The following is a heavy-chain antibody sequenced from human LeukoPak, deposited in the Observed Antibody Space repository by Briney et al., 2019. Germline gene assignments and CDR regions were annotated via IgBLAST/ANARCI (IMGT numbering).Heavy chain of an antibody. CDR1: GFTVSSNY. Sequence: GGSLRLSCVVSGFTVSSNYMSWVRQAPGKGLEWVSVIYNSGSTHYADSVKGRFTISRDNSKNTLYLQMNSLRAEDTAVYYCARESGHTYDYCDYWGHGTLVTVSS. CDR3: ARESGHTYDYCDY. D-gene: IGHD5-18*01. J-gene: IGHJ4*01. CDR2: IYNSGST. V-gene: IGHV3-53*01.